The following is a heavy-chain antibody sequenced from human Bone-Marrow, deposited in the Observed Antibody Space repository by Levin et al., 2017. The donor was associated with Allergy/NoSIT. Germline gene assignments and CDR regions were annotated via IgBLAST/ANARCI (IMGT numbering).Heavy chain of an antibody. V-gene: IGHV3-21*01. CDR3: ARGIIGDVRVAHKEASDI. D-gene: IGHD2/OR15-2a*01. CDR1: GFTFSLYS. CDR2: ISSSGTDM. Sequence: PGGSLRLSCTVSGFTFSLYSMNWVRQAPGKGLEWVSSISSSGTDMYNADSVKGRFTISRDNAKNSLNLQMSSLRAEDTAVYYCARGIIGDVRVAHKEASDIWGQGTMVTVSS. J-gene: IGHJ3*02.